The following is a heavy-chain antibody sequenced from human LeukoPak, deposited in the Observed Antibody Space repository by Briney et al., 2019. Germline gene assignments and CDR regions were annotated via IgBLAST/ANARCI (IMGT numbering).Heavy chain of an antibody. CDR2: IKPDGSEK. V-gene: IGHV3-7*01. Sequence: PGGSLRFSCAASGFTFTNYWMSWVRQAPGEGLEWVANIKPDGSEKYYVDSVKGRFTISRDNAKNSLYLQMNSLRAEDTAVYYCARDYYYGSGSYLKWGQGTLVTVSS. D-gene: IGHD3-10*01. CDR3: ARDYYYGSGSYLK. J-gene: IGHJ4*02. CDR1: GFTFTNYW.